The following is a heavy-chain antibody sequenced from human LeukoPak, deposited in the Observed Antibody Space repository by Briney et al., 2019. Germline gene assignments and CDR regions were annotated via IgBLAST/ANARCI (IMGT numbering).Heavy chain of an antibody. J-gene: IGHJ4*02. CDR3: AKDKGHSSSWYPTEYYFDY. V-gene: IGHV3-43*01. CDR2: ISWDGGST. D-gene: IGHD6-13*01. Sequence: GGSLRLSCAASGFTFDDYTMHWVRQAPGKGLEWVSLISWDGGSTYYADSVKGRFTISRDNSKNSLYLQMNSLRTEDTALYYCAKDKGHSSSWYPTEYYFDYWGQGTLVTVSS. CDR1: GFTFDDYT.